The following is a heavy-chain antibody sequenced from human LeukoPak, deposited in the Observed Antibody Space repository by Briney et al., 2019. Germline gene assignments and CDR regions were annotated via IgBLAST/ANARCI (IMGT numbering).Heavy chain of an antibody. Sequence: GGSLRLSCAASGFTFSSYAMHWVRQAPGKGLEWVAVISYDGSNKYYAASVKGRFTISRDNSKNTLYLQMNSLRAEDTAVYYCARGFGRLLPPPIDYWGQGALVTVSS. V-gene: IGHV3-30-3*01. J-gene: IGHJ4*02. CDR3: ARGFGRLLPPPIDY. CDR2: ISYDGSNK. D-gene: IGHD3-22*01. CDR1: GFTFSSYA.